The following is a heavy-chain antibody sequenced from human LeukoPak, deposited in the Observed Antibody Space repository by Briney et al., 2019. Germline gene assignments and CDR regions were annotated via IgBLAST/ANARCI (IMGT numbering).Heavy chain of an antibody. CDR2: ISSSSGGTI. D-gene: IGHD2-15*01. V-gene: IGHV3-11*04. CDR3: ARGADGVSSNSRGWFDP. CDR1: GFTFSDYY. J-gene: IGHJ5*02. Sequence: GGSLRLSCAASGFTFSDYYMSWIRQAPGRGLEWISYISSSSGGTIYYTDSVKGRFTISRDNAKNSLYLQMNSLRAEDTAVYYCARGADGVSSNSRGWFDPWGQGTLATVSS.